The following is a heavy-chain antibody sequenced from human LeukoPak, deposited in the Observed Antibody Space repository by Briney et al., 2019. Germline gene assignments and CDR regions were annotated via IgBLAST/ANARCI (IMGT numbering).Heavy chain of an antibody. CDR2: IYYSGST. D-gene: IGHD3-3*01. V-gene: IGHV4-59*08. CDR1: GGSISSYY. Sequence: SETLSLTCTVSGGSISSYYWSWIPQPPGKGLEWIGYIYYSGSTNYNPSLKSRVTISVDTSKNQFSLKLSSVTAADTAVYYCARRPRFGYGMDVWGQGTTVTVSS. CDR3: ARRPRFGYGMDV. J-gene: IGHJ6*02.